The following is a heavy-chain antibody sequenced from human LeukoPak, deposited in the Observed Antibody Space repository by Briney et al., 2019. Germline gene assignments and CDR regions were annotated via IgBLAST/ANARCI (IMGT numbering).Heavy chain of an antibody. CDR1: GGSISSYY. CDR3: AREGMVGATWGAFDI. V-gene: IGHV4-59*12. Sequence: PSETLSLTCTVSGGSISSYYWSWIRQPPGKGLEWIGYIYYSGSTNYNPSLKSRVTMSVDTSKNQFSLKLSSVTAADTAVYYCAREGMVGATWGAFDIWGQGTMVTVSS. CDR2: IYYSGST. J-gene: IGHJ3*02. D-gene: IGHD1-26*01.